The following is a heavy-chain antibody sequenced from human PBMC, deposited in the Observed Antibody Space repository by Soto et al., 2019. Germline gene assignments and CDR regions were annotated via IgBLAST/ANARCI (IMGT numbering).Heavy chain of an antibody. CDR3: ATLRSRGWYQCSYFDY. CDR2: ILYSGST. J-gene: IGHJ4*02. D-gene: IGHD6-19*01. V-gene: IGHV4-39*01. Sequence: QLQLQESGPGLVKPSETLSLTCTVSCGSITRNNHYWGWIRQSPGKGLEWIGNILYSGSTNYNLSFKSRVTISVETSKHQLSLTMSSVTAADTAVYYCATLRSRGWYQCSYFDYWGQGTQVTVSS. CDR1: CGSITRNNHY.